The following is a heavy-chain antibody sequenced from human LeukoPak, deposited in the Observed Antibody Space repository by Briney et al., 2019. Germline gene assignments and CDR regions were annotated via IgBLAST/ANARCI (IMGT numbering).Heavy chain of an antibody. CDR1: GGSISSSSYY. CDR2: IYYSGST. Sequence: PSETLSLTCTVSGGSISSSSYYWGWIRQPPGKGLEWIGSIYYSGSTYYNPSLKSRVTISVDTSKNQFSLKLSSVTAADTAVYYCASVPGIAVAGDYWGQGTLVTVSS. J-gene: IGHJ4*02. D-gene: IGHD6-19*01. CDR3: ASVPGIAVAGDY. V-gene: IGHV4-39*01.